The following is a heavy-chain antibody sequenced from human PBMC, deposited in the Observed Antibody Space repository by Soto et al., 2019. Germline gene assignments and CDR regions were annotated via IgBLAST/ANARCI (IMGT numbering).Heavy chain of an antibody. CDR3: ARAEKWVTGNMGGY. V-gene: IGHV1-18*04. J-gene: IGHJ4*02. CDR2: ISAYNGIT. Sequence: QVQLVQSGAEVKKPGASVKVSCKAFGYTFTDYGFSWVRQAPGQGLEWMGWISAYNGITKYAQKFQGRVTMTTDTSTSTAYMELRSLRSDDSAVYYCARAEKWVTGNMGGYWGQGPLVTVYS. D-gene: IGHD1-20*01. CDR1: GYTFTDYG.